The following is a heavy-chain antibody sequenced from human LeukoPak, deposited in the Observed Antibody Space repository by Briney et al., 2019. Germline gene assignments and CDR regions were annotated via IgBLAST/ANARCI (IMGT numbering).Heavy chain of an antibody. D-gene: IGHD3-10*01. CDR2: IKQDGSEK. J-gene: IGHJ5*02. CDR1: GFTFTTYW. V-gene: IGHV3-7*01. Sequence: GGSLRLSCAASGFTFTTYWMGWVRQAPGKGLEWVANIKQDGSEKYYVDSVKGRFTTSRDNVKNSLYLQMNSLRAEDTAVYYCARPLMYYYGSETYFWFDPWGQGTLVTVSS. CDR3: ARPLMYYYGSETYFWFDP.